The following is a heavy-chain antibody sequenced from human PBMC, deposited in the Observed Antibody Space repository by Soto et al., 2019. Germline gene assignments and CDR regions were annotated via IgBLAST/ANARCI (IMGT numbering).Heavy chain of an antibody. CDR3: ARDRGAYGMDV. CDR2: ISAYNGNT. Sequence: QVQLVQCGAEVKKPGASVKVSCKASGYACTSYAISWVRQAPGQGLEWMGWISAYNGNTNYAQKLQGRVTMTTATSTRTADMELRSLRSDDTAVYYCARDRGAYGMDVWGQGTTVTVSS. V-gene: IGHV1-18*01. J-gene: IGHJ6*02. CDR1: GYACTSYA.